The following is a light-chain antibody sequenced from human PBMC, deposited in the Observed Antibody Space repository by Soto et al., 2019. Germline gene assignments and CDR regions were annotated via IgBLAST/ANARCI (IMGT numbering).Light chain of an antibody. CDR1: SSDVGAYDA. V-gene: IGLV2-23*01. J-gene: IGLJ1*01. CDR3: CTSAPESTYV. Sequence: QSALAQPASVSGSPGQSSTISCTGTSSDVGAYDAVSWDQQHPGKAPQVIIYRGTKRPSGVSTRFSGSVSGNTASLTYSGLQAEDAAEYCCCTSAPESTYVFGTAPKVTVL. CDR2: RGT.